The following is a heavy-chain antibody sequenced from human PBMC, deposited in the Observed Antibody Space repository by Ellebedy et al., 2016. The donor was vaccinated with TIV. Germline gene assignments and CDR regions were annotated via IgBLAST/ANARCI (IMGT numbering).Heavy chain of an antibody. CDR1: GASFSDST. J-gene: IGHJ6*02. CDR2: ISTTNSYI. V-gene: IGHV3-21*06. CDR3: VRQRVGGSCLWDV. Sequence: GESLKISCAVSGASFSDSTLTWVRQAPGKGLEWVALISTTNSYIFYTDAVKARFTISRDNANSSLVLQMNSLRTEDTAVYYCVRQRVGGSCLWDVWGRGTTVTVSS. D-gene: IGHD2-15*01.